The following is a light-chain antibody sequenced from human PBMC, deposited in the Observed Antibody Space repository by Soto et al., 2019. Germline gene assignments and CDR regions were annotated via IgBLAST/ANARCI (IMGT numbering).Light chain of an antibody. CDR3: QQYSSLPHT. Sequence: ESALTQSPGTLSLSPGERATLSCRATQSVTNNYFAWYQQKPGQSPRLLIYGVSSRATDIPDRFSGSVSGTDFTLTISILEPEDFVVYYCQQYSSLPHTFVQGTKLEVK. CDR2: GVS. J-gene: IGKJ2*01. CDR1: QSVTNNY. V-gene: IGKV3-20*01.